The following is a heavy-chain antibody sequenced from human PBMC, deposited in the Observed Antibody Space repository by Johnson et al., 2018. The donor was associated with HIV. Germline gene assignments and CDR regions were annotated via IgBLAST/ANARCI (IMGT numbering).Heavy chain of an antibody. CDR1: GFTFDDYA. Sequence: VQLVESGGVVVQPGGSLRLSCAVSGFTFDDYAMHWVRQAPGKGLEWVSGISWNSGSIGYADSVRGRFTISRDNAKNSLYLQMNSLRAEDTALYYCARANSYGDYRAKAFDIWGQGTMVTVSS. J-gene: IGHJ3*02. D-gene: IGHD4-17*01. CDR3: ARANSYGDYRAKAFDI. CDR2: ISWNSGSI. V-gene: IGHV3-9*01.